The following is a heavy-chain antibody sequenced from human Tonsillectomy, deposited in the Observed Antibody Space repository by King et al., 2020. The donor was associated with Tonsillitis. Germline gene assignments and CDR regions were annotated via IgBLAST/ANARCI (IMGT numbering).Heavy chain of an antibody. J-gene: IGHJ5*02. D-gene: IGHD2-15*01. Sequence: QLQESGPGLVKLSQTLSLTCPVSGGSISGGGHYWSCIRQHPGKGLEGFGYIYSSDNTYYNPSLKSRLTISLDPSKNQVSLELSSVTAADTAVYYCGRYEGGVFDPWGQGTLVTVSS. CDR3: GRYEGGVFDP. CDR1: GGSISGGGHY. CDR2: IYSSDNT. V-gene: IGHV4-31*03.